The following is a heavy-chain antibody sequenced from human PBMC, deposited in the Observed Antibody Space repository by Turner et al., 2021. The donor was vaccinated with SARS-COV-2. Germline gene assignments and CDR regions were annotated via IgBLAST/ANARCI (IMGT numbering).Heavy chain of an antibody. CDR1: GYTFTGYY. D-gene: IGHD5-12*01. Sequence: QVQLVQSGAEVKKPGASVKVSCKSSGYTFTGYYMHWVRQAPGQGLGWMGWINPNSGGTNYAQKFQGRVTMTRDTSISTAYMELSRLRSDDTAVYYCAVLEMATITDAFDIWGQGTMVTVSS. J-gene: IGHJ3*02. CDR2: INPNSGGT. CDR3: AVLEMATITDAFDI. V-gene: IGHV1-2*02.